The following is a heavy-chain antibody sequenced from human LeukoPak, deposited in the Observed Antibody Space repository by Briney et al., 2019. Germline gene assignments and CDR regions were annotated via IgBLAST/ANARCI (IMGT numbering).Heavy chain of an antibody. CDR2: IRYDGYNK. J-gene: IGHJ4*02. CDR3: AKDLKTLPHLFDY. CDR1: GFTFSTYG. Sequence: GGSLRLSCAASGFTFSTYGMHGVGQAPGKGLEWVAFIRYDGYNKYYADSVKGRFTLSRDNSKNTLYLQMNSLRAEDTAVYYCAKDLKTLPHLFDYWGQGTLVTVPS. D-gene: IGHD2-15*01. V-gene: IGHV3-30*02.